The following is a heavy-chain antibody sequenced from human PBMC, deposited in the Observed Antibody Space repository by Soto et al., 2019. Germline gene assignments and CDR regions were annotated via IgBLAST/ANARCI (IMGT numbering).Heavy chain of an antibody. J-gene: IGHJ2*01. CDR1: GFTFSNAW. Sequence: EVQLVESGGGLVKPGGSLRLSCAASGFTFSNAWMSWVRQAPGKGLEWVGHIKSKSVGGTTDYAAPVKGRFSISRDDSKNTLYLQMNTLSTEDTAVDYCTTYSKYFDSGGYSHWYFDLWGRGTLVTVSS. CDR2: IKSKSVGGTT. D-gene: IGHD3-22*01. V-gene: IGHV3-15*01. CDR3: TTYSKYFDSGGYSHWYFDL.